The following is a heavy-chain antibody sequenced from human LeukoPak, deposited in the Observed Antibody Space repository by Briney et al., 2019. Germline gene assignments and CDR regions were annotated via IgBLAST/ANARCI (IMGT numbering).Heavy chain of an antibody. J-gene: IGHJ6*02. CDR1: GYIFTNYG. D-gene: IGHD2-2*01. V-gene: IGHV1-18*01. CDR3: ARKKMQYQLLNYYNSLDV. Sequence: GASVKVSCKASGYIFTNYGISWVRQAPGQGLEWMGWISAYNGNANYGQKLQGRVTMTTDTSTSTAYMELRSLRSDDTAVYYCARKKMQYQLLNYYNSLDVWGQGTTVTVSS. CDR2: ISAYNGNA.